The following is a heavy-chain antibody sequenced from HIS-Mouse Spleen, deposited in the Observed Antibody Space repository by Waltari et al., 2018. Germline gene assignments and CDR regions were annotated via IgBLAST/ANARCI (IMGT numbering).Heavy chain of an antibody. Sequence: LQESGQGLVKPSETLSLTCTVSVGPISISSYYWGGTRQPPGKGLEWIGSIYYSGSTYYNPSLKSRVTISVDTSKNQFSLKLSSVTAADTAVYYCAREIPYSSSWYDWYFDLWGRGTLVTVSS. D-gene: IGHD6-13*01. CDR2: IYYSGST. V-gene: IGHV4-39*07. CDR1: VGPISISSYY. J-gene: IGHJ2*01. CDR3: AREIPYSSSWYDWYFDL.